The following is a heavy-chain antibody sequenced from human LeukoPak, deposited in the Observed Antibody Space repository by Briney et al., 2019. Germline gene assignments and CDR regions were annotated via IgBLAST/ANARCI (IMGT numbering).Heavy chain of an antibody. J-gene: IGHJ3*02. V-gene: IGHV4-38-2*02. CDR3: ARVYKYYDHRPGGFDI. D-gene: IGHD3-22*01. CDR1: GYSISSGYY. CDR2: IYHSGRT. Sequence: SETLSLTCTVSGYSISSGYYWGWIRQPPGKGLEWIGSIYHSGRTFYNPSLKSRVTISVDTSKNQFSLKLSSVTAADTAVYYCARVYKYYDHRPGGFDIWGQGTMVTVSS.